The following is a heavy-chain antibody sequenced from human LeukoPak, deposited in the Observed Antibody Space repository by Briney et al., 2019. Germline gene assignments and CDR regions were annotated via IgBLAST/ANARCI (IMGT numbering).Heavy chain of an antibody. Sequence: QAWGSLRLSCAASGFTFSSYAMSWVRQAPGKGLEWVSAISGSGGSTYYADSVKGRFTISRDNSKNTLYLQMNSLRAEDTAVYYCAKDRTISGVPIISYWGQGTLVTVSS. CDR1: GFTFSSYA. D-gene: IGHD3-3*01. CDR3: AKDRTISGVPIISY. V-gene: IGHV3-23*01. CDR2: ISGSGGST. J-gene: IGHJ4*02.